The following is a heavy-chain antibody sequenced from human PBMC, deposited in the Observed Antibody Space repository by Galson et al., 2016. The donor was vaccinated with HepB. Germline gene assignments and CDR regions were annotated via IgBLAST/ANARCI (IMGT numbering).Heavy chain of an antibody. J-gene: IGHJ6*02. CDR1: GFSFSDAW. V-gene: IGHV3-15*01. Sequence: SLRLSCAASGFSFSDAWMSWVRQPPGEGLEWVGRIKSKTDVGTTDYAAPVKGRFTISRDDSKNTLYLQMNSLKTEDTAVYYCSTSQIAARSFWGGMDVWGQGTTVTVS. CDR2: IKSKTDVGTT. D-gene: IGHD6-6*01. CDR3: STSQIAARSFWGGMDV.